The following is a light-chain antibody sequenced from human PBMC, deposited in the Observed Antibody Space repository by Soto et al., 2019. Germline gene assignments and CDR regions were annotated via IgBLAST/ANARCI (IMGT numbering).Light chain of an antibody. J-gene: IGKJ1*01. CDR3: QQYGSSPRT. V-gene: IGKV3-20*01. CDR1: QKISSTV. Sequence: EIVLTQSPGILSLSPGERASLSCRASQKISSTVLAWYQQNPGQAPRLLIYGASSRTTGIPDRFSGSGSGTDFTLTISRLEPEDFAVYYCQQYGSSPRTFGQGTKVDIK. CDR2: GAS.